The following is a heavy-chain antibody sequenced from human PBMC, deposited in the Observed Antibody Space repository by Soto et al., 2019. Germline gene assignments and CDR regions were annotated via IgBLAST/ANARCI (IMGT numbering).Heavy chain of an antibody. CDR2: IGNSNNPT. J-gene: IGHJ3*01. Sequence: EVQLVESGGGLVKPGGSPRLSCAASGFTFSDYSMLWVRQAPGKGLEWLAFIGNSNNPTFYADSVRGRFTISRDNPTKSVYVQMNSLREEDTAVYFCAREEGYCNGGPCYRGAFDFWGQGTIVTVSS. D-gene: IGHD2-15*01. CDR1: GFTFSDYS. V-gene: IGHV3-21*02. CDR3: AREEGYCNGGPCYRGAFDF.